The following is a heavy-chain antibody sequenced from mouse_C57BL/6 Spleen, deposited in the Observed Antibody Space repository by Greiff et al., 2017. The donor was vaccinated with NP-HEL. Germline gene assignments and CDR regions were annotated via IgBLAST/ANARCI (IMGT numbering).Heavy chain of an antibody. V-gene: IGHV1-22*01. CDR2: INPNNGGT. D-gene: IGHD1-1*01. J-gene: IGHJ1*03. CDR1: GYTFTDYN. Sequence: EVKLQQSGPELVKPGASVKMSCKASGYTFTDYNMHWVKQSHGKSLEWIGYINPNNGGTSYNQKFKGKATLTVNKSSSTAYMELRSLTSEDSAVYYCARTLYYGSSYGYFDVWGTGTTVTVSS. CDR3: ARTLYYGSSYGYFDV.